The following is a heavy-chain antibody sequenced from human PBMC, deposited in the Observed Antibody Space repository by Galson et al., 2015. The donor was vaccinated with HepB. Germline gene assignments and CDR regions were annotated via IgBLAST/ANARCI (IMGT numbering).Heavy chain of an antibody. CDR1: GFTFSSYA. CDR2: ISGSGGST. D-gene: IGHD6-13*01. CDR3: AKDRLAGTKSRYFDY. V-gene: IGHV3-23*01. Sequence: SLRLSCAASGFTFSSYAMSWVRQAPGKGLEWVSAISGSGGSTYYADSVKGRFTISRDNSKNTLYLQMNSLRAEDTAVYYCAKDRLAGTKSRYFDYWGQGTLVTVSS. J-gene: IGHJ4*02.